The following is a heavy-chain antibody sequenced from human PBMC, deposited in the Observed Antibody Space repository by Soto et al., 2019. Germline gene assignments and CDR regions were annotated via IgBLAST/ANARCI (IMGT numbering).Heavy chain of an antibody. CDR3: ARSVLTGTTGP. Sequence: QVQLQESGPGLVKPSQTLSLTCTVSGGSISSGGYSWSWIRQHQGKGLEWIGYIYSSGSTYYNPSLKSRVTISVDTSKNQFSLKLSSVTAADTAVYYCARSVLTGTTGPWGQGTLVTVSS. CDR1: GGSISSGGYS. J-gene: IGHJ5*02. CDR2: IYSSGST. V-gene: IGHV4-31*03. D-gene: IGHD1-7*01.